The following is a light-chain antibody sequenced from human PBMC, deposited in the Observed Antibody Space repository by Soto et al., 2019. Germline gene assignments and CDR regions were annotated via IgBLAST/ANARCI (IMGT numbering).Light chain of an antibody. Sequence: DIVMTQSPLSLPVTPGEPASISCRSSQSLLHSNGYNYLDWYLQKPGQSPQLLIYWGSNRASGVSDRFSGSGSGTDFTLNISRVEAEDVGVYYCMQALQTPLTFGGGTKVEIK. CDR2: WGS. V-gene: IGKV2-28*01. CDR3: MQALQTPLT. CDR1: QSLLHSNGYNY. J-gene: IGKJ4*01.